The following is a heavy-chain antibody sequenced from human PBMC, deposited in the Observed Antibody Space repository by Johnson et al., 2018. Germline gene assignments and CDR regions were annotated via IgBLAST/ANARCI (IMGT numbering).Heavy chain of an antibody. Sequence: QVQLVESGAEVKKPGSSVKVSCKASGGTFSSYAISWVRQAPGQGLEWMGGIIPIFGTANYAQKFQGRVTIPADESTSTAYMELSSLRSEDTAVYYCARDEPFWSGYYNTPILDYYYYMDVWGKGTTVTVSS. V-gene: IGHV1-69*01. CDR3: ARDEPFWSGYYNTPILDYYYYMDV. D-gene: IGHD3-3*01. CDR2: IIPIFGTA. J-gene: IGHJ6*03. CDR1: GGTFSSYA.